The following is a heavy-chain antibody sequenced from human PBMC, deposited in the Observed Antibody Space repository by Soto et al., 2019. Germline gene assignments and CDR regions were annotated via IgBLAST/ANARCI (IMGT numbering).Heavy chain of an antibody. CDR3: ARSGPGSLFYY. Sequence: EVQLVESGGGLVQPGGSLRLSCAASGFTVSSNYMTWVRQAPGKGLDWVSVIYSGGSTYYADSVKGRFTISRDTSRNLRYIQMDRLRAEDTAVYYCARSGPGSLFYYWGQGTLVTVSS. V-gene: IGHV3-66*01. D-gene: IGHD3-16*02. J-gene: IGHJ4*02. CDR1: GFTVSSNY. CDR2: IYSGGST.